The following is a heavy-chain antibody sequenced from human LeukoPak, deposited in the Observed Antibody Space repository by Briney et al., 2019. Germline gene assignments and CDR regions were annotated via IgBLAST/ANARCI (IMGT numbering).Heavy chain of an antibody. CDR1: GYAFTSFD. D-gene: IGHD1-1*01. CDR3: VSPTT. J-gene: IGHJ5*02. CDR2: VNPNSGNT. Sequence: ASVKVSCKTSGYAFTSFDVNWVRQAPGHGLEWMGWVNPNSGNTGSAPKLQGRVTMTRNTSISTAYLEVSSLRSDDTAVYYCVSPTTWGQGTLVTVSS. V-gene: IGHV1-8*01.